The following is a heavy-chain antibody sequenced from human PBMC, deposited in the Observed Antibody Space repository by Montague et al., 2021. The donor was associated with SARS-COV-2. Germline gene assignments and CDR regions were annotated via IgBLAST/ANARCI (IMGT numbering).Heavy chain of an antibody. D-gene: IGHD3-22*01. J-gene: IGHJ4*02. CDR2: INHRGST. V-gene: IGHV4-34*01. CDR3: ARGRQHINMVVVVVTGGEYYLDF. Sequence: SETLSLTCAVYNGSFSDYSWTWIRPPPGKGLERIGEINHRGSTNYNPSLKSRVTISVDTSKNQFFLKMTSVTAADTAVYYCARGRQHINMVVVVVTGGEYYLDFWGQGTLVAVSS. CDR1: NGSFSDYS.